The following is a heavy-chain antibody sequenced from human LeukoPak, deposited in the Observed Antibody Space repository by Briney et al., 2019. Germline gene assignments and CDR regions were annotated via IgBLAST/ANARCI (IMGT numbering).Heavy chain of an antibody. D-gene: IGHD3-3*01. CDR2: ISSSSSYI. J-gene: IGHJ4*02. CDR3: ARTFWSGYYTGIRY. CDR1: GVTFSSYS. Sequence: GGSLRLSCAASGVTFSSYSMNWVRQAPGKGLQWVSCISSSSSYIYYADSVKGRFTISRDNAKNSLYLQMNSLRAEDTAVYYCARTFWSGYYTGIRYWGQGTLVTVSS. V-gene: IGHV3-21*01.